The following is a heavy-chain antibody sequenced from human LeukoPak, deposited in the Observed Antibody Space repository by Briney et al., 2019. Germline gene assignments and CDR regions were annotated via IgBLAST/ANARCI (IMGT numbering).Heavy chain of an antibody. CDR1: GGSISSYY. CDR3: ARGDKSKARPDH. Sequence: SETLSLTCTVSGGSISSYYWSWIRQPAGKGLEWIGYIYYSGSTYYNPSLKSRVTISLDTSKNQFSLKLSSVSAADTAVYYCARGDKSKARPDHWGQGTLVTVSS. CDR2: IYYSGST. V-gene: IGHV4-59*08. J-gene: IGHJ4*02. D-gene: IGHD2-15*01.